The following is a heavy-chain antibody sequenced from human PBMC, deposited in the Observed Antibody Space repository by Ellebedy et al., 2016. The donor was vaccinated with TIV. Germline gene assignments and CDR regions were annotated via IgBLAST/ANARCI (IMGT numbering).Heavy chain of an antibody. V-gene: IGHV4-59*01. CDR2: IYYSGST. D-gene: IGHD2-2*01. J-gene: IGHJ5*02. CDR1: GGSFSGYY. Sequence: SETLSFTCAVYGGSFSGYYWSWIRQPPGKGLEWIGYIYYSGSTNYNPSLKSRVTISVDTSKNQFSLKLSSVTAADTAVYYCARSGLPAAADVWFDPWGQGTLVTVSS. CDR3: ARSGLPAAADVWFDP.